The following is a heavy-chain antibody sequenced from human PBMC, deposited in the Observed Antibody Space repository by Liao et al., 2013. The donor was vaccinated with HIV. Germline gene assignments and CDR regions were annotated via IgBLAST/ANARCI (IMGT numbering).Heavy chain of an antibody. CDR1: GGSISSSS. Sequence: QVHLQESGSGRVKPSETLSLTCIVSGGSISSSSWNWIRQPPGKGLEWVGSVSYSGNTNYNPSLKSRVTMSVDTSRNHVSLKLNSVTAADTAVYYCARVMKTCSGFDCHHGGINYWGEGTLVTVSS. J-gene: IGHJ4*02. CDR3: ARVMKTCSGFDCHHGGINY. D-gene: IGHD2-15*01. V-gene: IGHV4-59*01. CDR2: VSYSGNT.